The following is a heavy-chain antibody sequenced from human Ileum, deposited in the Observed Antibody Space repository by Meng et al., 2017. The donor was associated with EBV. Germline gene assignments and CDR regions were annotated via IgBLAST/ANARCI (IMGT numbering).Heavy chain of an antibody. J-gene: IGHJ5*02. V-gene: IGHV4-39*01. Sequence: QLQVQGSGPGLVKPSETLSLTCTVPGGPINSSSYYWGWIRQPPGKGLEWIGSIYYSGRTYYNPSLKSRVTISVDTSKNQFSLKLSSVTAADTAVYYCARPIAAAGWFDPWGQGTLVTVSS. CDR3: ARPIAAAGWFDP. CDR2: IYYSGRT. D-gene: IGHD6-13*01. CDR1: GGPINSSSYY.